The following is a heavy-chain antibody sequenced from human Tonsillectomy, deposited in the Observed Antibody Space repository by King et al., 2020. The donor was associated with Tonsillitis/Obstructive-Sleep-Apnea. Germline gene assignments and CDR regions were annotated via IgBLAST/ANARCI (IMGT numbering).Heavy chain of an antibody. CDR2: ISHDGRSK. J-gene: IGHJ4*02. V-gene: IGHV3-30*18. Sequence: VQLVESGGGVVQPGRSLRLSCAASGFTFGDYGMHWVRQAPGKGLEWVAVISHDGRSKIYTDSVKGRLTISRDNSKNTLYLQMDSLRGEDTAVYYYAQAHCSPRSCSLSPTTEYYFHHWGQGALVAVSS. D-gene: IGHD2-2*01. CDR3: AQAHCSPRSCSLSPTTEYYFHH. CDR1: GFTFGDYG.